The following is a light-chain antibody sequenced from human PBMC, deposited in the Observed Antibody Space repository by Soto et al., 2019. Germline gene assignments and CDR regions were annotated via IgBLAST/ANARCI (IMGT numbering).Light chain of an antibody. CDR2: DAC. V-gene: IGKV1-5*01. CDR1: QSISSW. Sequence: DIQMTQSPSTLSASVGDRVTITCRASQSISSWLAWYQQKPGKAPKLLIYDACSLESGVPSRFSGSGSWTEFTLTISSLQPDDFATYYCQQYNSYSYTFGQGTKLEIK. CDR3: QQYNSYSYT. J-gene: IGKJ2*01.